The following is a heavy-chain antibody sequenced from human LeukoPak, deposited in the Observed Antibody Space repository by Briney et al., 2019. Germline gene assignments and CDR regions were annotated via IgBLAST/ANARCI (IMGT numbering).Heavy chain of an antibody. Sequence: ASVKVSCKASGYTFTSYGISCVREAPGQGLEWMGWISAYNGNTNYAQKLQGRVTMTTDTSTSTAYMELRSLRSDDTAVYYCARDRSIAARPRSSPFDYWGQGTLVTVSS. D-gene: IGHD6-6*01. J-gene: IGHJ4*02. V-gene: IGHV1-18*01. CDR1: GYTFTSYG. CDR3: ARDRSIAARPRSSPFDY. CDR2: ISAYNGNT.